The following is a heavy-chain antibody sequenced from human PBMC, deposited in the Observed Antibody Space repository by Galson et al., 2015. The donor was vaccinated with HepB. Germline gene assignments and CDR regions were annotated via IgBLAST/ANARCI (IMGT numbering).Heavy chain of an antibody. V-gene: IGHV1-2*02. CDR1: RYSFTDYY. CDR2: INPNSGGT. J-gene: IGHJ4*02. Sequence: SVKVSCKAYRYSFTDYYLHWVRQAPGQGPEWMGWINPNSGGTKYAQKFQGRVTMTRDTSVNTAFMELNRLTSDDTAIYFCARGRNYYDTRGYYTLFDYWGRGTLVTVSS. CDR3: ARGRNYYDTRGYYTLFDY. D-gene: IGHD3-22*01.